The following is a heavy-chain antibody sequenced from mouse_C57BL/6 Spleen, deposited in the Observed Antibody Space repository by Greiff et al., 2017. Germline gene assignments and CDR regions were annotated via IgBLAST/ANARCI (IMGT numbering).Heavy chain of an antibody. Sequence: EVQVVESEGGLVQPGSSMKLSCTASGFTFSDYYMAWVRQVPEKGLEWVANINYDGSSTYYLDSLKSRFIISRDNAKNILYLQMSSLKSEDTATYYCARDDSSGSFAYWGQGTLVTVSA. CDR2: INYDGSST. CDR3: ARDDSSGSFAY. CDR1: GFTFSDYY. V-gene: IGHV5-16*01. J-gene: IGHJ3*01. D-gene: IGHD3-2*02.